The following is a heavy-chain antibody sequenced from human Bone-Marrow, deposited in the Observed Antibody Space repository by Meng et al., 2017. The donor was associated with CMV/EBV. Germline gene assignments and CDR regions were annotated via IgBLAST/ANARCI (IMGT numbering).Heavy chain of an antibody. Sequence: GESLKISCAASGFTFSSYEMNWVRQAPGKGLEWVSYISSSGSTIYYADSVKGRFTISRDNAKNSLFLQMNSLRGEDTAVYYCAGGSGWLIDSWGQGSLVTVSS. CDR2: ISSSGSTI. CDR1: GFTFSSYE. D-gene: IGHD6-19*01. J-gene: IGHJ4*02. V-gene: IGHV3-48*03. CDR3: AGGSGWLIDS.